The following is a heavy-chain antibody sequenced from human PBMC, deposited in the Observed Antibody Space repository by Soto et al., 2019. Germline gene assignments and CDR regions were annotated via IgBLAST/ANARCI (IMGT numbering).Heavy chain of an antibody. J-gene: IGHJ4*02. Sequence: EVPLLESGGGLVQPGGSLRLSCAASGFTFSSYAMSWVRQAPGKGLEWVSAISGSGGSTYYADSVKGRFTISRDNSKNTLYLQMNSLRAEDTAVYYCARDSGGSCYFCYGYWGQGTLVTVSS. CDR1: GFTFSSYA. CDR2: ISGSGGST. CDR3: ARDSGGSCYFCYGY. D-gene: IGHD2-15*01. V-gene: IGHV3-23*01.